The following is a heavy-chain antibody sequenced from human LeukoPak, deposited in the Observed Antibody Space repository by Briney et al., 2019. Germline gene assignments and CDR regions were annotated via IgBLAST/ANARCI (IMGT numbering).Heavy chain of an antibody. CDR3: ARGHYGMDV. J-gene: IGHJ6*04. CDR2: VYYSGST. V-gene: IGHV4-59*11. Sequence: PSDTLSLTCTVSGGSISGRYWTWIRQPPGKGLEWIGYVYYSGSTNYNPSLQSRVTISVDTSKNQFSLKLSSVTAADTAVCYCARGHYGMDVWGKGTTVTSPQ. CDR1: GGSISGRY.